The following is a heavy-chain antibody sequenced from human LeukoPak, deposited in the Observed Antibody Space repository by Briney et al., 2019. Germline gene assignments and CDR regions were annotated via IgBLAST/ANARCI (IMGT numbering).Heavy chain of an antibody. CDR1: GGSISSTSYY. D-gene: IGHD3-9*01. Sequence: SETLSLTCTVSGGSISSTSYYWGWIRQPPGKGLEWIGSIFYSGSTYYNPSLKSRVTISVDTSKNPFSLKLRSVTAADTAIYYCARQGYDILTGYIDAFDIWGQGTMVTVSS. CDR2: IFYSGST. CDR3: ARQGYDILTGYIDAFDI. J-gene: IGHJ3*02. V-gene: IGHV4-39*01.